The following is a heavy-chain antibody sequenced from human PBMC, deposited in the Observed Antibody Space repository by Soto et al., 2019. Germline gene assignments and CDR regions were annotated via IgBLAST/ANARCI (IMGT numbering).Heavy chain of an antibody. CDR1: GFTFTDYH. CDR3: ARDRGTDDS. J-gene: IGHJ4*02. V-gene: IGHV4-59*01. Sequence: GSLRLSCEASGFTFTDYHMSWIRQAPGKGLEWIGYSYHTGITKYNPALRSRVTISVDTSKNQFSLNLKSVTAADTAVYYCARDRGTDDSWGQGTLVTVSS. CDR2: SYHTGIT.